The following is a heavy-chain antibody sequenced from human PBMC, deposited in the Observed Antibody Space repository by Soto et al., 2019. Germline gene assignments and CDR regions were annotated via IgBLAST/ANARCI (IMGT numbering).Heavy chain of an antibody. Sequence: SETLSLTYTSSCGYISSYYWRLIRQPPGKGLEWIGYIYYSGSTNYNPSLKSRVTISVDTSKNQFSLKLSSVTAADTAVYYCAKSSGDAFDIWGQGTMVTVSS. CDR2: IYYSGST. D-gene: IGHD3-22*01. J-gene: IGHJ3*02. V-gene: IGHV4-59*01. CDR3: AKSSGDAFDI. CDR1: CGYISSYY.